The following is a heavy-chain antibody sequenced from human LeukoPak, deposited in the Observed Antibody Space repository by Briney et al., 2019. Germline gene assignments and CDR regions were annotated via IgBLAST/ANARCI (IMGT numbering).Heavy chain of an antibody. CDR2: IIAIFGTG. Sequence: VNETCMASGGTFSSYTISWVRQPPGQGLEWMGGIIAIFGTGSYADTRESRVTITADESSSTGYMELSSRRSEDTAVYFCARAYNWIWFDPWGNRCIVSVSS. J-gene: IGHJ5*02. CDR3: ARAYNWIWFDP. D-gene: IGHD1-1*01. CDR1: GGTFSSYT. V-gene: IGHV1-69*13.